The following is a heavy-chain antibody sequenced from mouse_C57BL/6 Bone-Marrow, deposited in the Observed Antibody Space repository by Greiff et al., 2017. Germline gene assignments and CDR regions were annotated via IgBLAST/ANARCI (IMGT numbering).Heavy chain of an antibody. J-gene: IGHJ3*01. CDR3: ARGWYGSRRAWVAY. V-gene: IGHV1-81*01. CDR1: GYTFTSYG. D-gene: IGHD1-1*01. CDR2: IYPRSGNT. Sequence: VQLQQSGAELARPGASVKLSCKASGYTFTSYGISWVKQRTGQGLEWIGEIYPRSGNTYYNAKFKGKATLTADKSSSTAYMELRRLTSEDTAVYFCARGWYGSRRAWVAYWGQGTLVTVSA.